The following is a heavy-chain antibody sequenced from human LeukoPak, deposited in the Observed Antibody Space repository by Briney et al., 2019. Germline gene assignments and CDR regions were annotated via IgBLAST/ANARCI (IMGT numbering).Heavy chain of an antibody. CDR1: GFAFSSYG. D-gene: IGHD3-10*01. CDR3: ARLFGSGTSYNLDS. V-gene: IGHV3-23*01. Sequence: GGSLRLSCAASGFAFSSYGMSWVRQAPGKGLEWVSAISGSGGSTYYADSVKGRFTISRDNSKNPLYLQMNSLKTEDTAVYYCARLFGSGTSYNLDSWGQGTLVTVSS. J-gene: IGHJ4*02. CDR2: ISGSGGST.